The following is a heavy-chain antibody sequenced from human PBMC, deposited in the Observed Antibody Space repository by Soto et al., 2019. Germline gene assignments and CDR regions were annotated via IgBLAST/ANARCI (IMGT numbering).Heavy chain of an antibody. J-gene: IGHJ4*02. CDR2: IYYSGST. Sequence: PSETLSLTCTVSGGSISSSSYYWGWIRQPPGKGLEWIGSIYYSGSTYYNPSLKSRVTISVDTSKNQFSLKLSSVTAADTAVYYCAKNIDSSGYLPDYFDCWGQGTLVTVSS. CDR1: GGSISSSSYY. V-gene: IGHV4-39*01. CDR3: AKNIDSSGYLPDYFDC. D-gene: IGHD3-22*01.